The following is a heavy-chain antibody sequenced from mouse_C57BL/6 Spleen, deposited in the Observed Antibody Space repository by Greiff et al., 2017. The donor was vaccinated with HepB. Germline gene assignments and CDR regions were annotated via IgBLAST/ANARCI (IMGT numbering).Heavy chain of an antibody. V-gene: IGHV1-50*01. CDR1: GYTFTSYW. D-gene: IGHD1-1*01. CDR3: ASRGFITTVVDYFDY. CDR2: IDPSDSYT. Sequence: QVQLQQSGAELVKPGASVKLSCKASGYTFTSYWMQWVNQRPGQGLEWIGEIDPSDSYTNYNQKFKGKATLTVDTSSSTAYMQLSSLTSEDSAVYYCASRGFITTVVDYFDYWGQGTTLTVSS. J-gene: IGHJ2*01.